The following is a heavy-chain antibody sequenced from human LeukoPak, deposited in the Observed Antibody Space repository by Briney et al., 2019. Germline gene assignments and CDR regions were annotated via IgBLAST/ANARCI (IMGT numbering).Heavy chain of an antibody. CDR2: INHSGST. J-gene: IGHJ3*02. CDR3: ARSNYVWGSYRPRQSDAFDI. V-gene: IGHV4-34*01. CDR1: GGSFSGYY. Sequence: PSETLSLTCAVYGGSFSGYYWSWIRQPPGKGLEWIGEINHSGSTNYNPSLKSRVTMSVDTSKNQFSLKLSSVTSADTAVYYCARSNYVWGSYRPRQSDAFDIWGQGTMVTVSS. D-gene: IGHD3-16*02.